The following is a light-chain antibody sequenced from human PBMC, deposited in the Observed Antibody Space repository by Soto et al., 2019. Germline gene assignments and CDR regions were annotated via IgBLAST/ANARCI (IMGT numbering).Light chain of an antibody. CDR3: QQYGSSGT. V-gene: IGKV3-20*01. Sequence: ESVLTQSPSTLSLSPGVRSTLACRASQSVSSYLAWYQQKPGQAPRILIYGASNRATGIPDRFSGSGSGTDFTLTISRLEPEDFAVYYCQQYGSSGTFGQGTKVDIK. J-gene: IGKJ1*01. CDR1: QSVSSY. CDR2: GAS.